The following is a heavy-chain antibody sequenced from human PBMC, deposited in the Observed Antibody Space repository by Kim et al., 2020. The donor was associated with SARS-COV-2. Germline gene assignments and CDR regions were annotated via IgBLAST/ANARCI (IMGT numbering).Heavy chain of an antibody. CDR3: ARVHSSRKESFDP. CDR1: GGTFSSYA. J-gene: IGHJ5*02. D-gene: IGHD6-13*01. Sequence: SVKVSCKASGGTFSSYAISWVRQAPGQGLEWMGGIIPIFGTANYAQKFQGRVTITADESTSTAYMELSSLRSEDTAVYYCARVHSSRKESFDPWGQGTLVTVSS. CDR2: IIPIFGTA. V-gene: IGHV1-69*13.